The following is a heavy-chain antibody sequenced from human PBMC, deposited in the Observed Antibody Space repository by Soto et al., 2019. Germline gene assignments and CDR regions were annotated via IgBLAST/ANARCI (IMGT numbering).Heavy chain of an antibody. CDR3: AREGDGYNLGPSVDFDY. V-gene: IGHV1-46*01. CDR2: INPSGGST. Sequence: QVQLVQSRAEVKKPGASVKVSCKASGYTFTTYYMHWVRQAPGQGLEWMGVINPSGGSTSYAQKFQGRVTVTRDTSTSTLYMELSSLRSEDTAVYYCAREGDGYNLGPSVDFDYWGQGTLVTVSS. D-gene: IGHD5-12*01. CDR1: GYTFTTYY. J-gene: IGHJ4*02.